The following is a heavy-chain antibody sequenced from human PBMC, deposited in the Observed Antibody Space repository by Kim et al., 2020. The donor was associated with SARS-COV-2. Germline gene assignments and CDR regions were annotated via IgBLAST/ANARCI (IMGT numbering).Heavy chain of an antibody. CDR3: AKDFATSGSYYKGGFDY. J-gene: IGHJ4*02. V-gene: IGHV3-23*03. D-gene: IGHD1-26*01. Sequence: VKGRLPNSRDNSKNPLYLQMNSLRAEDTAVYYCAKDFATSGSYYKGGFDYWGQGTLVTVSS.